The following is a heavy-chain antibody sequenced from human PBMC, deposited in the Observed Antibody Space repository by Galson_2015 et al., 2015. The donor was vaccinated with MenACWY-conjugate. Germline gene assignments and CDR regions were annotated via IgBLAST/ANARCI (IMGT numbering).Heavy chain of an antibody. CDR3: AKGDDFWSGYSERGYYYYGMDV. V-gene: IGHV3-23*01. J-gene: IGHJ6*02. Sequence: SLRLSCAASGFTFSTLAMSWVRQAPGKGLEWVSSITGNGVGTYYADSVKGRFTISRDNSKYTLYLQMNSLRAEDTAVYYCAKGDDFWSGYSERGYYYYGMDVWGQGTTVTVSS. CDR2: ITGNGVGT. CDR1: GFTFSTLA. D-gene: IGHD3-3*01.